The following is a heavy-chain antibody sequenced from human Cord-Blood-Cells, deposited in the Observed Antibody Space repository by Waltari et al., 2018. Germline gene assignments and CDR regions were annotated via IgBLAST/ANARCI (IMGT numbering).Heavy chain of an antibody. CDR2: INHSGST. CDR1: GGSFSGYY. CDR3: ARAVVVPAAMGGNWFDP. Sequence: QVQLQQWGAGLLKPSETLSLTCAVYGGSFSGYYWSWIRQPPGKGLEWIGEINHSGSTKYNPSLKSRVTISVDTSKNQFSLKLSSVTAADTAVYYCARAVVVPAAMGGNWFDPWGQGTLVTVSS. V-gene: IGHV4-34*01. J-gene: IGHJ5*02. D-gene: IGHD2-2*01.